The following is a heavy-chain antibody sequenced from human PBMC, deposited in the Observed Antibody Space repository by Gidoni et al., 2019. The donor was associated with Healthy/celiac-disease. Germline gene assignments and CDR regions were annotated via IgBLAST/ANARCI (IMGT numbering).Heavy chain of an antibody. CDR3: ARVLRYSSGWRYYYGMDV. D-gene: IGHD6-19*01. J-gene: IGHJ6*02. V-gene: IGHV4-34*01. Sequence: QVQLQQWGAGLLKPSETLSLTCAVYGGSFSGYYWSWIRQPPGKGLEWIGEINHSGSTNYNPSLKSRVTISVDTSKNQFSLKLSSVTAADTAVYYCARVLRYSSGWRYYYGMDVWGQGTTVTVSS. CDR1: GGSFSGYY. CDR2: INHSGST.